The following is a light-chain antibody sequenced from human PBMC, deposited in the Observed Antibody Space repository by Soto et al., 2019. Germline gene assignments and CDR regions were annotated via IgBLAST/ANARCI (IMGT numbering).Light chain of an antibody. Sequence: EIVLTQSPSTLSLSPGEGITLSCRASQSVSSSYLAWYQQIPGRAPRLLIYGASTRATGIPDKLTGSGSGTDFTFTINSLEPEEFALYYCQQYGNSPWTFGQGTKVEVK. V-gene: IGKV3-20*01. CDR1: QSVSSSY. CDR2: GAS. J-gene: IGKJ1*01. CDR3: QQYGNSPWT.